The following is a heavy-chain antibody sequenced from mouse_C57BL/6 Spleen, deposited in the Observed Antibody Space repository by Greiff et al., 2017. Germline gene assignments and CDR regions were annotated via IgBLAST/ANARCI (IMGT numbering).Heavy chain of an antibody. CDR1: GYTFTSYW. Sequence: VQLQQSGTVLARPGASVKMSCKTSGYTFTSYWMHWVKQRPGQGLEWIGAIYPGNSDTSYNQKFKGKAKLTAVTSASTAYMELSSLTNDDSAVYYCTRNDGYFYAMDYWCQGTSVTVSS. J-gene: IGHJ4*01. D-gene: IGHD2-3*01. CDR3: TRNDGYFYAMDY. CDR2: IYPGNSDT. V-gene: IGHV1-5*01.